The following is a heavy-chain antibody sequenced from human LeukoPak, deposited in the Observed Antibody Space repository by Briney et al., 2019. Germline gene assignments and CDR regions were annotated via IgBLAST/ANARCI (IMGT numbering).Heavy chain of an antibody. CDR1: GGSISSSSYY. CDR3: ARGIWFGELLPYCFDY. J-gene: IGHJ4*02. Sequence: SETLSLTCTVSGGSISSSSYYWGWIRQPPGKGLEWIGSIYYSGSTYYNPSLKSRVTISVDTSKNQFSLKLSSVTAADTAVYYCARGIWFGELLPYCFDYWGQGTLVTVSS. V-gene: IGHV4-39*07. CDR2: IYYSGST. D-gene: IGHD3-10*01.